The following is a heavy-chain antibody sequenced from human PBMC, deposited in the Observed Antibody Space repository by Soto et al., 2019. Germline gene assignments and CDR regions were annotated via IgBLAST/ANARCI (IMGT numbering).Heavy chain of an antibody. D-gene: IGHD3-22*01. Sequence: PGGSLRLSCAASGFAFSSYAMHWVRQAPGKGLEWVAVISYDGSNKYYADSVKGRFTISRDNSKNTLYLQMNSLRAEDTAVYYCARDERSSGYYYPGAFDIWGQGTMVTVSS. CDR1: GFAFSSYA. V-gene: IGHV3-30-3*01. CDR2: ISYDGSNK. J-gene: IGHJ3*02. CDR3: ARDERSSGYYYPGAFDI.